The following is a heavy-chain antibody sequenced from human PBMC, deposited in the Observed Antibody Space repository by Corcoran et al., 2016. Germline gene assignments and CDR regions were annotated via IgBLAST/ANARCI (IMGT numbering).Heavy chain of an antibody. J-gene: IGHJ2*01. CDR3: AGDSRDCCGDCSGPRVNYWYFDL. V-gene: IGHV1-2*02. CDR1: GYTFTGYY. Sequence: QVQLVQSGAEVKKPGASVKVSCKASGYTFTGYYMHWVRQAPGQGLEWMGWINPNSGGTNYAQKFQGRVTMTRDTSISTAYMELSRLRSDDTAVYYWAGDSRDCCGDCSGPRVNYWYFDLWGRGTLVTVSS. CDR2: INPNSGGT. D-gene: IGHD2-21*02.